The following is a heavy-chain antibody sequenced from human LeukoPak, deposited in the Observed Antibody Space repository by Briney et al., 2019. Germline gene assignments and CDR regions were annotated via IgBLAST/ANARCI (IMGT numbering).Heavy chain of an antibody. Sequence: GASVKVSCKASGYTFTGYYMHWVRQAPGQGLEWMGWINPNSGGTNYAQKFQGRVTMTRDTSISTAYMELSRLRSDDTAVYYCAKAGIVVVTAIPFDYWGQGTLVTVSS. J-gene: IGHJ4*02. D-gene: IGHD2-21*02. V-gene: IGHV1-2*02. CDR3: AKAGIVVVTAIPFDY. CDR1: GYTFTGYY. CDR2: INPNSGGT.